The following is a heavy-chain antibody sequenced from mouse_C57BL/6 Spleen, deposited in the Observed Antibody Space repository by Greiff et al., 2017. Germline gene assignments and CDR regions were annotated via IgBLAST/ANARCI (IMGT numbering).Heavy chain of an antibody. V-gene: IGHV1-26*01. J-gene: IGHJ2*01. Sequence: VQLQQSGPELVKPGASVKISCKASGYTFTDYYMNWVKQSHGKSLEWIGDINPNNGGTSYNQKFKGKATLTVDKSSSTAYMELRSLTSEDSAVYYCASDYYVSLYFDYWGQGTTLTVSS. D-gene: IGHD1-1*01. CDR3: ASDYYVSLYFDY. CDR2: INPNNGGT. CDR1: GYTFTDYY.